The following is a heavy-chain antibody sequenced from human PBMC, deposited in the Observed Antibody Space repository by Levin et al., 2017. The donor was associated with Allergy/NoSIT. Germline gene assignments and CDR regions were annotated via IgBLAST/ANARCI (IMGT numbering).Heavy chain of an antibody. CDR3: ARGGHSYAAT. CDR1: GFPFTDYY. J-gene: IGHJ4*02. V-gene: IGHV3-11*01. D-gene: IGHD5-18*01. Sequence: GGSLRLSCAASGFPFTDYYMSWIRQAPGKGLEWVSYISSSGDIIYYADSVKGRFTISRDNAKDSLSLQMNSLRAEDTAVYYCARGGHSYAATWGQGTLVTVSS. CDR2: ISSSGDII.